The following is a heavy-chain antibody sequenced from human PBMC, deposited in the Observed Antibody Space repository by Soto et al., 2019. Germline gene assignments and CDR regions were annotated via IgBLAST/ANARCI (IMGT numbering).Heavy chain of an antibody. J-gene: IGHJ6*02. Sequence: QVQLQESGPGLVKPSETLSLTCTVSGGSICSGGYWSWVRQRPGKGLEWIGYIYSSGSTYYSPSLVRRASLSLXTSKNQFSLKMSSVTAADTAVYYCARDRGSYGMDVWGQGTTVTVS. CDR3: ARDRGSYGMDV. CDR1: GGSICSGGY. CDR2: IYSSGST. V-gene: IGHV4-31*03.